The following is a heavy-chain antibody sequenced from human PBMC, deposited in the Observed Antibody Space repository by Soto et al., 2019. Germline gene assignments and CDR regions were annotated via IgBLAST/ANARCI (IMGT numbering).Heavy chain of an antibody. D-gene: IGHD6-13*01. J-gene: IGHJ6*03. Sequence: ASVKVYCKASVGTFSSYSISWVRQAPGQGLEWMGRIIPILGIANYAQKFQGRVTLTADKATSTAYMELSSLRSEDTAVYYCASLGMAAAGPHYDYMDVWGKGTAVTVYS. CDR2: IIPILGIA. CDR3: ASLGMAAAGPHYDYMDV. CDR1: VGTFSSYS. V-gene: IGHV1-69*02.